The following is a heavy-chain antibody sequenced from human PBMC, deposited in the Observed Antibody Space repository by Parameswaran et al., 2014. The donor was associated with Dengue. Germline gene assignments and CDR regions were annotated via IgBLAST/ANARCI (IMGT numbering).Heavy chain of an antibody. CDR3: AHGASYGPPLDP. J-gene: IGHJ5*02. CDR2: ISGSGGST. Sequence: WIRQPPGKGLEWVSTISGSGGSTYYADSVKGRFTISRDNSKNTLFLRMNSLRVGDTAVYYCAHGASYGPPLDPWGQGTLVTVSS. V-gene: IGHV3-23*01. D-gene: IGHD3-16*01.